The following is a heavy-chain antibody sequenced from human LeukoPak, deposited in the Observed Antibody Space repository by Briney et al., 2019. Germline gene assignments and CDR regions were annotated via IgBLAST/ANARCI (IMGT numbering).Heavy chain of an antibody. J-gene: IGHJ3*02. CDR1: GFTFSSYA. CDR2: ISYDGSNK. Sequence: GGSLRLSCAASGFTFSSYAMHWVRQAPGKGLEWVAVISYDGSNKYYADSVKGRFTISRDNSKNTLYLQMNSLRAEDTAVYYCARDGDAFDIWGQGTMVTVSS. CDR3: ARDGDAFDI. V-gene: IGHV3-30-3*01.